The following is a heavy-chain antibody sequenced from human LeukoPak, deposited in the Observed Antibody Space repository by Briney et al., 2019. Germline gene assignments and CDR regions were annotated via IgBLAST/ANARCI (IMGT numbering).Heavy chain of an antibody. V-gene: IGHV5-51*01. CDR3: ARPHDYGEKYYFDY. J-gene: IGHJ4*02. CDR1: GYSFTSYW. CDR2: IYPGDSDT. Sequence: GESLKISCKGSGYSFTSYWIGWVRQMPGKGLEWMGIIYPGDSDTRYSPAFQGQVTISADKSISTAYLQRSSLTASDTAMYYCARPHDYGEKYYFDYWGQGTLVTVSS. D-gene: IGHD4-17*01.